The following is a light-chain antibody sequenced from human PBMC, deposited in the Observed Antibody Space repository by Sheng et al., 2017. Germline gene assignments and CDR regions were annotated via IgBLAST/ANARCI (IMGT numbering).Light chain of an antibody. J-gene: IGLJ3*02. Sequence: SYELTQPPSLSVSPGQTASITCSGDKLGDKYACWYQQKPGQSPLLVIYQDTKRPSGIPERFSGSNSGNTATLTISGTQALDEADYYCQAWDSTTPWGVFGGGTKLTVL. CDR2: QDT. V-gene: IGLV3-1*01. CDR1: KLGDKY. CDR3: QAWDSTTPWGV.